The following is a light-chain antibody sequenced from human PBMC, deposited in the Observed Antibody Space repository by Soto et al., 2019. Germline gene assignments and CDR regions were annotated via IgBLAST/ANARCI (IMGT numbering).Light chain of an antibody. CDR1: SSNIGADYD. V-gene: IGLV1-40*01. CDR3: QSYDISLIAVV. CDR2: DNT. Sequence: QLVLTQPPSVSGAPGQSVTISCTGRSSNIGADYDVHWYQQLPGKAPKPLIYDNTNRPSGVPDRFSGSKSGTSASLAITGLQAEDEADYYCQSYDISLIAVVFGGGTKVTVL. J-gene: IGLJ2*01.